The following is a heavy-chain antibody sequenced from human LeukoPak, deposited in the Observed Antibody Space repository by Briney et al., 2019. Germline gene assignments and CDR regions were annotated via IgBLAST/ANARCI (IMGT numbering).Heavy chain of an antibody. V-gene: IGHV3-7*01. CDR1: GFSFRTYW. CDR2: LSPEGSDK. CDR3: ARDAYTSASDS. J-gene: IGHJ5*01. D-gene: IGHD3-16*01. Sequence: GGSLRLSCAASGFSFRTYWMTWVRQAPGKGLEWVANLSPEGSDKFYVDSAKGRFTIFRDNAKSSVYLQMSSLRVEDTAVYYCARDAYTSASDSWGQGTLVSVSS.